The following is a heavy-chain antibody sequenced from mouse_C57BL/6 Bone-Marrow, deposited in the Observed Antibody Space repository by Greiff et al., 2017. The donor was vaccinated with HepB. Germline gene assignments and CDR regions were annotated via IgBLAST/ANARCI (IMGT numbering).Heavy chain of an antibody. J-gene: IGHJ4*01. CDR2: ISSGGSYT. V-gene: IGHV5-6*02. Sequence: DVMLVESGGDLVKPGGSLKLSCAASGFTFSSYGMSWVRQTPDKRLEWVATISSGGSYTYYPDSVKGRFTISRDNAKNTLYLQMSSLKSEDTAMYYCARHRYYAMDYWGQGTSVTVSS. CDR3: ARHRYYAMDY. CDR1: GFTFSSYG.